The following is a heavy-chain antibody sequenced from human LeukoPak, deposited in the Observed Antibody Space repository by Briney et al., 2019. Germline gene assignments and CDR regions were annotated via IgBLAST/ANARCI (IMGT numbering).Heavy chain of an antibody. V-gene: IGHV6-1*01. Sequence: SQTLSLTCAISGDSVSSNSAAWNWIRQSPSRGLEWLGRTYYRSKWYNDYAVSVKSRITINPDTSKNQFSLQLNSVTPEDTAVYYCARDAVTGYCSGGSCSSFDYWGQGTLVTVSS. CDR1: GDSVSSNSAA. CDR2: TYYRSKWYN. D-gene: IGHD2-15*01. CDR3: ARDAVTGYCSGGSCSSFDY. J-gene: IGHJ4*02.